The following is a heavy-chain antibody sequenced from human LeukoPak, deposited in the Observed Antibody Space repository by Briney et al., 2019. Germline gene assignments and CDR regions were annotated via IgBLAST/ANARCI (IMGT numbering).Heavy chain of an antibody. J-gene: IGHJ4*02. V-gene: IGHV1-18*01. CDR1: GYTFTNYG. CDR3: ARERESSNTWTAIAY. CDR2: ISTNT. Sequence: ASVKVSCKTSGYTFTNYGITWVRQAPGQGLEWMAWISTNTNYARKFQGRVTLITDTSTSTAYMELRSLRSDDTAVYYCARERESSNTWTAIAYWGQGTLVTVSS. D-gene: IGHD6-13*01.